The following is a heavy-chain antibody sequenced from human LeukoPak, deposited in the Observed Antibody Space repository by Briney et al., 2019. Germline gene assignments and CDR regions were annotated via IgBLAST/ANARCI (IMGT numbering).Heavy chain of an antibody. D-gene: IGHD3-22*01. CDR2: IYYSGST. Sequence: PSETLSLTCTVSGGSISSYYWSWIRRPPGKGLEWIGYIYYSGSTNYNPSLKSRVTISVDTSKNQFSLKLSSVTAADTAVYYCASHYYDSSGRDYWGQGTLVTVSS. V-gene: IGHV4-59*01. CDR1: GGSISSYY. CDR3: ASHYYDSSGRDY. J-gene: IGHJ4*02.